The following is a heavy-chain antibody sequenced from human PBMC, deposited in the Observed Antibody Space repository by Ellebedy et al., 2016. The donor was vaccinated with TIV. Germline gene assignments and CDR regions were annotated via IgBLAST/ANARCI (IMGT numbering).Heavy chain of an antibody. J-gene: IGHJ4*02. CDR3: ASDTTTGYFDY. V-gene: IGHV3-7*05. CDR1: GFTFTTWW. D-gene: IGHD1-1*01. Sequence: GGSLRLSCAASGFTFTTWWMSWVRQAPGKGLEWVANIKQDGSEKYYVDSVKGRFTISRDNAKNSLYLQMNSLRAEDTAVYYCASDTTTGYFDYWGQGTLVTVSS. CDR2: IKQDGSEK.